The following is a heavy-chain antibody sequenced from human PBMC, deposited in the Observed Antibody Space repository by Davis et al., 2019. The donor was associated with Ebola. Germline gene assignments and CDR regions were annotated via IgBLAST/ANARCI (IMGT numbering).Heavy chain of an antibody. Sequence: PGGSLRLSCAVYGGSFSGYYWSWIRQPPGKGLEWIGEINHSGSTNYNPSLKSRVTISVDTSKNQFSLKLSSVTAADTAVYYCARGRSGYPGYWGQGTLVTVSS. CDR3: ARGRSGYPGY. V-gene: IGHV4-34*01. J-gene: IGHJ4*02. CDR2: INHSGST. D-gene: IGHD5-12*01. CDR1: GGSFSGYY.